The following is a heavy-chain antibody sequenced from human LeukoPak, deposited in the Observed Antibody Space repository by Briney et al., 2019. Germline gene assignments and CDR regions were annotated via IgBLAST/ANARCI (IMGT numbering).Heavy chain of an antibody. CDR3: APPPYYYEANGYSVA. J-gene: IGHJ5*02. CDR2: AYHTGAT. CDR1: DVSISNNGRY. V-gene: IGHV4-39*07. Sequence: SETLSLTCSVSDVSISNNGRYWAWIRQSPGKGLEWIGSAYHTGATNYNPSLESRVSMSVDTSKNQFSLNLSSVTAADTAVYYCAPPPYYYEANGYSVAWGQGTLVTVSS. D-gene: IGHD3-22*01.